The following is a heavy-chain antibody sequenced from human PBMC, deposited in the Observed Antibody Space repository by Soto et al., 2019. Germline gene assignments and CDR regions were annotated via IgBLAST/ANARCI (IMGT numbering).Heavy chain of an antibody. D-gene: IGHD3-22*01. CDR1: GFTFSSYS. CDR2: ISSSSSYI. J-gene: IGHJ4*02. V-gene: IGHV3-21*03. CDR3: ARYGRGYFDY. Sequence: PVGSLRLSCAASGFTFSSYSMNWVRQAPGKGLEWVSSISSSSSYIYYADSVKGRFTISRDNAKNSLYLQMNSLRAEDTAVYYCARYGRGYFDYWGQGTLVTVSS.